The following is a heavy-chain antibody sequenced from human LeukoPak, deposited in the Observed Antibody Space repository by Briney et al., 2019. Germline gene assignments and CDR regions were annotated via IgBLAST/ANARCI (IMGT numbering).Heavy chain of an antibody. CDR2: ISSSGNTI. CDR1: GFTFSSYS. J-gene: IGHJ4*02. CDR3: ARSDGYNSSPNY. Sequence: PGGSLRLSCAASGFTFSSYSMNWVRQAPGKGLEWVSYISSSGNTIYYSDSVKGRFTISRDNAKNPLYLQMNSLRAEDTAVYYCARSDGYNSSPNYWGQGTLVTVSS. V-gene: IGHV3-48*01. D-gene: IGHD6-13*01.